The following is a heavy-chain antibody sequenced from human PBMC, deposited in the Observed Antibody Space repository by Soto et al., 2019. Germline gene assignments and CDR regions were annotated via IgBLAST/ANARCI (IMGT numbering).Heavy chain of an antibody. J-gene: IGHJ6*02. CDR2: ISGSGGST. Sequence: EVQLLESGGGLVQPGGSLRLSCAASGFTFSSYAMSWVRQAPGKGLEWVSAISGSGGSTYYADSVKGRFTISRDNSKNTLYLQMNSLRAEDTAVYHCAKGMVGATTHGVDVWGQGTTVTVSS. D-gene: IGHD1-26*01. V-gene: IGHV3-23*01. CDR3: AKGMVGATTHGVDV. CDR1: GFTFSSYA.